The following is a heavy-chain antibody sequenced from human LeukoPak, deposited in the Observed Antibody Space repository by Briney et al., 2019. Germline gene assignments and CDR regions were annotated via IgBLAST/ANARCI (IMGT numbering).Heavy chain of an antibody. V-gene: IGHV4-61*02. J-gene: IGHJ5*02. CDR2: IYTSGST. D-gene: IGHD4-11*01. CDR3: ARVVATVTRRWFDP. CDR1: GGSINSGSYY. Sequence: SETLSLTCAVSGGSINSGSYYWSWIRQPAGKGLEWIGRIYTSGSTNYNPSLKSRVTMSVDTSKNQFSLKLSSVTAADTAVYYCARVVATVTRRWFDPWGQGTLVAVSS.